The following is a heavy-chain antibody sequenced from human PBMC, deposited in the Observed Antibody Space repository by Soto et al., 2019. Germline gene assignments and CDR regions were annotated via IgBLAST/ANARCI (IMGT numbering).Heavy chain of an antibody. V-gene: IGHV3-9*01. J-gene: IGHJ4*02. CDR2: ITSNSDAI. Sequence: EVQLVESGGGLAQPGRSLRLSCVACGFIFEDDDMHWVRQVPGKGLEWVSSITSNSDAIKYADSVKGRFTLSRDNAKNSMYLEMNSLRVEVTAFYFCVKGTFSRSKVIFDYWGQGTLVTLSS. D-gene: IGHD2-21*01. CDR3: VKGTFSRSKVIFDY. CDR1: GFIFEDDD.